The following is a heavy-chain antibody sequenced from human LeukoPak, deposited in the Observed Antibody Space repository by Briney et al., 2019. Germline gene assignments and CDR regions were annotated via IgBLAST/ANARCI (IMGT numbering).Heavy chain of an antibody. Sequence: TGGSLRLSCAASGFTFSSYGMHWVRQAPGKGLEWVAVISYDGSNKYYADSVKGRFTISRDNSKDTLFLQMNSLRGEDTAVYYCARGGINYADSWGRGTLVTVSS. CDR3: ARGGINYADS. CDR1: GFTFSSYG. CDR2: ISYDGSNK. J-gene: IGHJ5*01. D-gene: IGHD2-2*01. V-gene: IGHV3-30*03.